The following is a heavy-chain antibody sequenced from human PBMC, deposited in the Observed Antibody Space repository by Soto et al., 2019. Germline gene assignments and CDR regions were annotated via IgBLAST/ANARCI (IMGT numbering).Heavy chain of an antibody. CDR2: ISAYNGNT. V-gene: IGHV1-18*01. Sequence: QVQLVQSGAEVKKPGASVKVSCKASGYTFTSYGISWVRQAPGQGLEWMGWISAYNGNTNYAQKLQGRVTMTTXXSXSXXYMELRSLRSDDTAVYYCARDQEDIVLVPSYGMDVWGQGTTVTVSS. CDR1: GYTFTSYG. J-gene: IGHJ6*02. D-gene: IGHD2-2*01. CDR3: ARDQEDIVLVPSYGMDV.